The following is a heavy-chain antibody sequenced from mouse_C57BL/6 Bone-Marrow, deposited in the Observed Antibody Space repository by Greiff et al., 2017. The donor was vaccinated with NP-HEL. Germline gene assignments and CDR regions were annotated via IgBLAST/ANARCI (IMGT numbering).Heavy chain of an antibody. V-gene: IGHV1-47*01. CDR1: GYTFTTYP. D-gene: IGHD1-1*01. CDR3: ARGVITTVVADWYFDV. Sequence: QVQLKQSGAELVKPGASVKMSCKASGYTFTTYPIEWMKQNHGKSLEWIGNFHPYNDDTKYNEKFKGKATLTVEQSSSTVYLELSRLTSDDSAVYYCARGVITTVVADWYFDVWGTGTTVTVSS. J-gene: IGHJ1*03. CDR2: FHPYNDDT.